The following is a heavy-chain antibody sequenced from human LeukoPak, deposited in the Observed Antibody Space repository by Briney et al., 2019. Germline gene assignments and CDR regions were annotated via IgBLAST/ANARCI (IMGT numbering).Heavy chain of an antibody. J-gene: IGHJ4*02. CDR3: ARAPGAEGY. CDR2: IYSGGST. V-gene: IGHV3-66*01. Sequence: GGSLRLSCAASGLTGSSRYMTWVRQAPGKGLEWVSVIYSGGSTYYADSVRGRFTISRDSSTDTLYLQINSLRAEDTAVYYCARAPGAEGYWGQGTLVTVSS. CDR1: GLTGSSRY. D-gene: IGHD1-26*01.